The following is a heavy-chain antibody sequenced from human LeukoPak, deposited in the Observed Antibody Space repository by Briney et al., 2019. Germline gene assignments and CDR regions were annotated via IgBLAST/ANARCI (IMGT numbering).Heavy chain of an antibody. CDR2: IIPIFGTK. Sequence: SVKVSCKASGDTFSSYALSWVRQAPGQGLEWMGGIIPIFGTKNYAQTFQGRVTITADESTSTAYMELSSLRSEDTAVYYCARRRSYYDSSGYTFDIWGQGTMVTVSS. CDR1: GDTFSSYA. J-gene: IGHJ3*02. D-gene: IGHD3-22*01. V-gene: IGHV1-69*13. CDR3: ARRRSYYDSSGYTFDI.